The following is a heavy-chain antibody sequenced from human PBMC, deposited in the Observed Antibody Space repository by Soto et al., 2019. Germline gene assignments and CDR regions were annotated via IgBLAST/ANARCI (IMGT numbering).Heavy chain of an antibody. Sequence: ASVKVSCKTSGYTFTDYYTHWVRQAPGQGLEWMGWMNPKSGGAYSAQKFQGRVTLTRDTSIGTAYIEVNSLASDDTAVYFCTKENIENSDGLYDAFDIWGQGTTVTVSS. D-gene: IGHD5-18*01. CDR3: TKENIENSDGLYDAFDI. J-gene: IGHJ3*02. CDR1: GYTFTDYY. V-gene: IGHV1-2*02. CDR2: MNPKSGGA.